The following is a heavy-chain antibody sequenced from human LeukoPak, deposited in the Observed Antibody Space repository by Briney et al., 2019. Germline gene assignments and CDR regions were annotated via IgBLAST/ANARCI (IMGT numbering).Heavy chain of an antibody. Sequence: ASVKVSCKVSGYTLTELSMHWVRQAPGKGLEWMGGFDPEDGETIYAQKFQGRVTMTEDTSTDTAFMELSSLTSEDTAVYYCVTHPPGITDEFDLWGRGTLVTVSS. D-gene: IGHD1-7*01. CDR1: GYTLTELS. J-gene: IGHJ2*01. V-gene: IGHV1-24*01. CDR2: FDPEDGET. CDR3: VTHPPGITDEFDL.